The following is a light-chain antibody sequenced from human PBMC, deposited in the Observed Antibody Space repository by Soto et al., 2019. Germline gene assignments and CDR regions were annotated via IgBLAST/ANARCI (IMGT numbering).Light chain of an antibody. CDR3: QQYGSSPFT. Sequence: EIVLTQSPGTLSLSPGEGATLSCRASQSVSSTYLAWYQQKPGQAPRLLIYGASSRATGIPDRFSGSGSGTDLTLTISRQESEDFAVYYCQQYGSSPFTFGPGTRVDIK. J-gene: IGKJ3*01. V-gene: IGKV3-20*01. CDR1: QSVSSTY. CDR2: GAS.